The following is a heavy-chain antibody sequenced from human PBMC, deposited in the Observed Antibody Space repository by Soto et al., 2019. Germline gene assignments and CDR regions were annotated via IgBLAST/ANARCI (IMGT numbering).Heavy chain of an antibody. J-gene: IGHJ3*02. CDR2: LYYSGST. D-gene: IGHD3-22*01. CDR3: ARTYDDSGPNSGGYGFDI. Sequence: QVQLQESGPGLVKPSETLSLTCTVSGGSVSTYYWSWIRQPPGKGLEWIAYLYYSGSTSYNPSLKSRVTISVDTSKNQFSLKLSSLTAADTAVYYCARTYDDSGPNSGGYGFDIWGQGTMVTVSS. CDR1: GGSVSTYY. V-gene: IGHV4-59*02.